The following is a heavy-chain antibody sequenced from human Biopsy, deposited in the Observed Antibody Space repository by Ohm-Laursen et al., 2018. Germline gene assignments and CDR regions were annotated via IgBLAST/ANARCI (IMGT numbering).Heavy chain of an antibody. V-gene: IGHV1-46*01. CDR3: ARNTGWYGDLYYFDY. CDR2: INPSGSTT. Sequence: ASVKVSCKASGYSFASYYMHWVRQAPGQGLEWMGMINPSGSTTSYPQIFQGRVTMTRDTSKSTVYMELSSLRSADTVVYFCARNTGWYGDLYYFDYWGQGTTVTVSS. D-gene: IGHD6-19*01. J-gene: IGHJ4*03. CDR1: GYSFASYY.